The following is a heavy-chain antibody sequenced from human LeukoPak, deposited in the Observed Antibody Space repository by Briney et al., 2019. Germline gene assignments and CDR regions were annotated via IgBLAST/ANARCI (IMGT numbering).Heavy chain of an antibody. D-gene: IGHD5-24*01. V-gene: IGHV4-30-4*01. CDR3: AREGERYDAFDI. J-gene: IGHJ3*02. CDR2: IYYSGST. CDR1: GGSLSGHY. Sequence: SETLSLTCSVSGGSLSGHYWSWIRQPPGKGLEWIGYIYYSGSTYYNPSLKSRVTISVDTSKNQFSLKLSSVTAADTAVYYCAREGERYDAFDIWGQGTMVTVSS.